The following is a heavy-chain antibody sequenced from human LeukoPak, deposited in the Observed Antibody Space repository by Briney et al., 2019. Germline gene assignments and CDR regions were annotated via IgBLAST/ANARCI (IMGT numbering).Heavy chain of an antibody. J-gene: IGHJ3*02. Sequence: SETLSLTCSVSGGSIRGDGNYWNWVRQLPEKGLEWLGYISHSGYSYYTPSLKSRLTISMDTSKNQFSLKVTSVTAADTAVYYCEKFGSDAFDIWGQGTMVTVSS. CDR2: ISHSGYS. D-gene: IGHD3-10*01. CDR1: GGSIRGDGNY. V-gene: IGHV4-31*03. CDR3: EKFGSDAFDI.